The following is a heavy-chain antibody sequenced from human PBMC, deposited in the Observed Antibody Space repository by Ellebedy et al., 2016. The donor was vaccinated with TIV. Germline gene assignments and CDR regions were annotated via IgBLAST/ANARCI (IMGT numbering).Heavy chain of an antibody. J-gene: IGHJ3*02. CDR1: GGSISSYY. Sequence: SETLSLXXTVGGGSISSYYWSWIRQPPGKGLEWIGYIQGGGSTYYNPSLRSRVTFSVDTSKNQFSLKLSPVTAADTAVYYCARANSPMPPISAFDIWGQGTMVTVSS. V-gene: IGHV4-59*01. CDR2: IQGGGST. D-gene: IGHD2-2*01. CDR3: ARANSPMPPISAFDI.